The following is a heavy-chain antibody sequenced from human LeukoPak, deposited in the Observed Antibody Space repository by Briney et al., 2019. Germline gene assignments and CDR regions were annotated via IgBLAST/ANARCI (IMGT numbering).Heavy chain of an antibody. Sequence: ASVKVSCKASGDTFTGYCVHWVRQAPGQGLEWMGMINTNSGGTNYAQKFQGRVTMTREESTSTAYMELSRLTSDDTAVYYCARDGYYDILTGYSKWYFDLWGRGTLVTVSP. CDR1: GDTFTGYC. V-gene: IGHV1-2*02. D-gene: IGHD3-9*01. CDR2: INTNSGGT. CDR3: ARDGYYDILTGYSKWYFDL. J-gene: IGHJ2*01.